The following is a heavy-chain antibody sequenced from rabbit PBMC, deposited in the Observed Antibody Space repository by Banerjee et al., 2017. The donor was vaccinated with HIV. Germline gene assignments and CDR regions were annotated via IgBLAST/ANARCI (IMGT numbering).Heavy chain of an antibody. J-gene: IGHJ4*01. CDR1: GFSFNNNYV. CDR2: IVVAKGNT. CDR3: ARDLAAVTGWNFGL. Sequence: QEQLEESGGDLVKPEGSLTLTCTASGFSFNNNYVMCWVRQAPGKGLERIGVIVVAKGNTYYASWVNGRFTISSDNAQNTVFLQLHSLTAADTATYFCARDLAAVTGWNFGLWGPGTLVTVS. V-gene: IGHV1S45*01. D-gene: IGHD7-1*01.